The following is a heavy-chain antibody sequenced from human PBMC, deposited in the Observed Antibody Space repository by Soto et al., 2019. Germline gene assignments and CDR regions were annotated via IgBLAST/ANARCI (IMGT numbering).Heavy chain of an antibody. CDR2: INPNSGGT. D-gene: IGHD6-19*01. CDR3: AKNGVAVAERTYYLDY. V-gene: IGHV1-2*04. Sequence: QVQLVQSGAEVKKPGASVKVSCKASGYTFTGYYMHWVRQAPGQGLEWMGWINPNSGGTNYAQKFQGWVTMTRDTSISTAYMELSRLRSDDTAVYYCAKNGVAVAERTYYLDYWGQGTLVTVSP. CDR1: GYTFTGYY. J-gene: IGHJ4*02.